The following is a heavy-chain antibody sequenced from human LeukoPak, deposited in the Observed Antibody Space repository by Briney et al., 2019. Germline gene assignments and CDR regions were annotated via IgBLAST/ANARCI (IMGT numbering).Heavy chain of an antibody. Sequence: GGSLRLSCAASGFAFREYWMHRVRQTPGTGLMWVARINDGGTYTAYADSVKGRFTVSRDNAENTLYLQMNTLRAEDTAVYYCARDKPYGDSEDYWGQGTLVTVSA. CDR1: GFAFREYW. J-gene: IGHJ4*02. D-gene: IGHD4-17*01. CDR3: ARDKPYGDSEDY. CDR2: INDGGTYT. V-gene: IGHV3-74*01.